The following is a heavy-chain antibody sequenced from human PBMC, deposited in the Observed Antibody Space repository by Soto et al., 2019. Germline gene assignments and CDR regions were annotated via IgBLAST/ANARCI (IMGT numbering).Heavy chain of an antibody. J-gene: IGHJ6*02. D-gene: IGHD2-21*02. Sequence: VASVKVSCKASGGTFSSYAISWVRQAPGQGLEWMGGIIPIFGTANYAQNFQGRVTITADESPSTAYMELSSLRSEDTAVYYCARAHCGGDCDPYGHYYGMDVWRQGTTVTVPS. V-gene: IGHV1-69*13. CDR1: GGTFSSYA. CDR2: IIPIFGTA. CDR3: ARAHCGGDCDPYGHYYGMDV.